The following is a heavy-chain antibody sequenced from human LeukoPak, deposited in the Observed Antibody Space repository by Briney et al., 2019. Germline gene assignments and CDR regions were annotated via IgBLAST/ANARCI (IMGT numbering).Heavy chain of an antibody. CDR1: GFTFSSYA. J-gene: IGHJ3*02. CDR2: ISGSGGST. Sequence: GGSLRLSCAASGFTFSSYAMSWVRQAPGKGLEWVSAISGSGGSTYYADSVKGRFTISRDNSKNTLYLQMNSLRAEDTALYYCARAVSITGTISGAFDIWGQGTMVTVSS. D-gene: IGHD1-7*01. CDR3: ARAVSITGTISGAFDI. V-gene: IGHV3-23*01.